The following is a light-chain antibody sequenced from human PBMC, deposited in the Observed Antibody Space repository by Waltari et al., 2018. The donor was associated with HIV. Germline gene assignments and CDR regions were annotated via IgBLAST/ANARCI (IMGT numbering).Light chain of an antibody. CDR3: VAWDDSLNGWV. J-gene: IGLJ3*02. CDR1: SSNIGSNT. V-gene: IGLV1-44*01. CDR2: SNN. Sequence: QSVLTQPPSASGTPGQRVTISCSGGSSNIGSNTVNWYQQLPGTAPKLLSYSNNQRPSGGPDRFSVSKSGTSASLAISGLQSEDEADYYCVAWDDSLNGWVFGGGTKLTVL.